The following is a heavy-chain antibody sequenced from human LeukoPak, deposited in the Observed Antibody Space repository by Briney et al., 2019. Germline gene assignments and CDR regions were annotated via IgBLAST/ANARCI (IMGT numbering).Heavy chain of an antibody. D-gene: IGHD3-10*01. CDR2: MNPNSGNT. V-gene: IGHV1-8*03. CDR1: GYTFTSYD. Sequence: ASVKVSCKASGYTFTSYDINWVRQATGQGLEWMGWMNPNSGNTGYAQKFQGRVTITRNTSISTAYMELSSLRSEDTAVYYCAREASLFGEFDYWGQGTLVTVSS. J-gene: IGHJ4*02. CDR3: AREASLFGEFDY.